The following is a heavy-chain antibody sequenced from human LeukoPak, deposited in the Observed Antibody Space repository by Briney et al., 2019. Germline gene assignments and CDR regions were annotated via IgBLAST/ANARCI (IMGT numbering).Heavy chain of an antibody. Sequence: GRSLRLSCAASGFTFSSYGMNWVRQAPGKGLEWVSSISSSSSYIYYADSVKGRFTISRDNAKNSLYLQMNSLRAEDTAVYYCARVRDSSGYPAASSYWGQGTLVTVSS. D-gene: IGHD3-22*01. CDR3: ARVRDSSGYPAASSY. CDR1: GFTFSSYG. J-gene: IGHJ4*02. V-gene: IGHV3-21*01. CDR2: ISSSSSYI.